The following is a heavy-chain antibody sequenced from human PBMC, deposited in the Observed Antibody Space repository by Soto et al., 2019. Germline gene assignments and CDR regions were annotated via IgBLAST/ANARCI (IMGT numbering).Heavy chain of an antibody. Sequence: SETLSLTCTVSGGSIISGGYYWNWIRQHPGKGLEWIGYIYYSGSTYYNPSLKSRVSMSVDTSKNQFSLKLSSVTAADTAVYYCARVGVTIFGVVILSPYGMDVWGQGTTVTVSS. CDR1: GGSIISGGYY. CDR2: IYYSGST. D-gene: IGHD3-3*01. CDR3: ARVGVTIFGVVILSPYGMDV. V-gene: IGHV4-31*03. J-gene: IGHJ6*02.